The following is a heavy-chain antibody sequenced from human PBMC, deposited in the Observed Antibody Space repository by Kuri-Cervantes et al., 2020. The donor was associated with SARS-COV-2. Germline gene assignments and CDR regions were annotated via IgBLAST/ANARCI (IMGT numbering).Heavy chain of an antibody. Sequence: LRLSCTVSGGSISSGSQYWSWIRQPAGKGLEWIGRIYSQGGTNYSPSLNSRVAISVDTSKNQFSLKLSSVTAADTAVYYCARAAEYYFDYWGQGTLVTVSS. CDR1: GGSISSGSQY. J-gene: IGHJ4*02. V-gene: IGHV4-61*02. CDR3: ARAAEYYFDY. CDR2: IYSQGGT.